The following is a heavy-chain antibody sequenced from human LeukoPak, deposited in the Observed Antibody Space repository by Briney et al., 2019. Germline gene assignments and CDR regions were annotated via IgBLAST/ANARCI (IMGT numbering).Heavy chain of an antibody. Sequence: GGSLRLSCAASGFTFSDYYMSWIRQAPGKGLEWVSYISSSGSTIYYADSVKGRFTISRDNAKNSLYLQMNSLRAEDTAVYYCARVRNVESGYGPQKQKYYYYMDVWGKGTTVTISS. D-gene: IGHD5-12*01. CDR3: ARVRNVESGYGPQKQKYYYYMDV. CDR2: ISSSGSTI. CDR1: GFTFSDYY. V-gene: IGHV3-11*01. J-gene: IGHJ6*03.